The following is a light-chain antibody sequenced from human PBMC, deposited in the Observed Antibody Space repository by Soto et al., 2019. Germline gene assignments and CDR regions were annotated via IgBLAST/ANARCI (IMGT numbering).Light chain of an antibody. CDR2: DAF. CDR3: QQSNGWPLT. J-gene: IGKJ4*01. CDR1: QTVGNG. V-gene: IGKV3-11*01. Sequence: EIVLTQSPATLSLSPGERAILSCEASQTVGNGLAWYQQKPGQAPRLLIADAFNRATGIPARFSGSGYVTGFTLNISSLEPEDFAVYYCQQSNGWPLTFGGGTKVEI.